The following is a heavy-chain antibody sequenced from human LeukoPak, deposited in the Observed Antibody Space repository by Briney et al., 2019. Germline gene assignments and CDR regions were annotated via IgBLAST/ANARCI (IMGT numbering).Heavy chain of an antibody. CDR1: GFTFGDYA. J-gene: IGHJ6*03. CDR2: IKSKTYGGTT. CDR3: TRDPPYYYYYMDV. Sequence: PGGSLRLSCTVSGFTFGDYAMSWFRQAPGKGLEWVGFIKSKTYGGTTEYAASVKGRFIISRDDSKSIAYLHMNSLKTEDTAVYYCTRDPPYYYYYMDVWGKGTTVTVSS. V-gene: IGHV3-49*03.